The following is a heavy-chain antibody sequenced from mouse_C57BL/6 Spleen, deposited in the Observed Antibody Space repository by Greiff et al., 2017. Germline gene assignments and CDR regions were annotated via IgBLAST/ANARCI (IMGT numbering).Heavy chain of an antibody. CDR2: YPGSGNTY. CDR1: YTFTDYYM. Sequence: VQLQQSGPELVKPGASVKMSCKASGYTFTDYYMHWVKQKPGKGLEWIGEIYPGSGNTYYNEKFKGKATLTADTSSSTAYMQLSSLTSEDSAVYPSSPLAYGGQGTLVTVSA. D-gene: IGHD1-1*01. J-gene: IGHJ3*01. CDR3: PLAY. V-gene: IGHV1-83*01.